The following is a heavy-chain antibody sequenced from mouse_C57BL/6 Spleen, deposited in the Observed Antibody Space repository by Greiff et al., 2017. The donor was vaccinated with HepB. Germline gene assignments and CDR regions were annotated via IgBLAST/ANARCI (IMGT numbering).Heavy chain of an antibody. D-gene: IGHD2-4*01. Sequence: QVQLQQSGAELVKPGASVKLSCKASGYTFTSYWMHWVKQRPGQGLEWIGMIHPNSGSTNYNEKFKSKATLTVDKSSSTAYMQLSSLTSEDSAVYYCARGYYDYYFDYWGQGTTLTVSS. V-gene: IGHV1-64*01. CDR3: ARGYYDYYFDY. J-gene: IGHJ2*01. CDR2: IHPNSGST. CDR1: GYTFTSYW.